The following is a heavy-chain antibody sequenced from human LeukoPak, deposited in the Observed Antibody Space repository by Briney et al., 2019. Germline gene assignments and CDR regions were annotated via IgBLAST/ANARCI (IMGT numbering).Heavy chain of an antibody. CDR2: IFGNGGT. CDR1: GGSMSSDY. CDR3: ARQMAKKWDLPGSFDS. Sequence: SETLSLTCSVSGGSMSSDYWSWIRQSPGKGLEWIGRIFGNGGTNYSPSFQRRATMSVDTSTRRLSLRLNSMTAADTAVYYCARQMAKKWDLPGSFDSWGQGILATVS. V-gene: IGHV4-59*08. J-gene: IGHJ4*02. D-gene: IGHD1-26*01.